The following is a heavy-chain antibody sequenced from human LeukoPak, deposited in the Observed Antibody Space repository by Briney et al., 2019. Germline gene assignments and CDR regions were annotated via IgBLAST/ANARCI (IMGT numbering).Heavy chain of an antibody. Sequence: SETLSLTCTVSGGSISSYYWSWIRQPAGKGLEWIGRIYTSGSTNYNPSLKSRVTMSVDTSKNQFSLKLSSVTAADTAVYYCAREGTYSSSWYDRGYYFDYWGQGTLVTVSS. J-gene: IGHJ4*02. D-gene: IGHD6-13*01. CDR3: AREGTYSSSWYDRGYYFDY. CDR2: IYTSGST. V-gene: IGHV4-4*07. CDR1: GGSISSYY.